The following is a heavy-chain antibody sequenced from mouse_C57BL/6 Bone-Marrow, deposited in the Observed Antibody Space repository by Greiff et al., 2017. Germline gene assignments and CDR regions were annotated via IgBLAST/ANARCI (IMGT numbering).Heavy chain of an antibody. CDR2: IDPSDSYT. CDR1: GYTFTSYW. CDR3: ARPYYYGPGY. D-gene: IGHD1-1*01. Sequence: QVQLQQPGAELVRPGTSVKLSCKASGYTFTSYWMHWVKQRPGQGLEWIGVIDPSDSYTNYNQKFKGKATLTVDTSSSTAYMQLSSLTSEDSAVYYCARPYYYGPGYWGQGTTLTVSS. V-gene: IGHV1-59*01. J-gene: IGHJ2*01.